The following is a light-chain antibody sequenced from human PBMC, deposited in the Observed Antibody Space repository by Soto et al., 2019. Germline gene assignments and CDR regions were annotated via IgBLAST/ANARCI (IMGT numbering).Light chain of an antibody. J-gene: IGLJ2*01. Sequence: QSVLTQPASVSGSPGQSITISCTGTSSDVGGYDYVSWYQQHPGKAPKLMIYDVSNRPSGVSNRFSGSKSGNTASLTISGLQAEDEAYYYCSSYAGASHVVFGGGTKLTVL. CDR3: SSYAGASHVV. CDR1: SSDVGGYDY. V-gene: IGLV2-14*03. CDR2: DVS.